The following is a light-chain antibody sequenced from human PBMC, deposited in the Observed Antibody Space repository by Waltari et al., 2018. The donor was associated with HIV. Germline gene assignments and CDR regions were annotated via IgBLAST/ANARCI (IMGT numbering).Light chain of an antibody. V-gene: IGLV1-47*01. CDR2: RNN. CDR3: ATWDDSSSGSWV. Sequence: QSVLTQPPSASGTPGQRVTISCSGGSSKLGSNFVSWYQQVAGTTPKLLIFRNNKRPSGVPDRFSGSKSGTSASLSISGLRPEDEADYYCATWDDSSSGSWVFGGGTKVTVL. CDR1: SSKLGSNF. J-gene: IGLJ3*02.